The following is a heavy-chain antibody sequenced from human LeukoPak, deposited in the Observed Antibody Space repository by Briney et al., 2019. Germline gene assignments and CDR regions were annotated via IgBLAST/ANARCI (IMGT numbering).Heavy chain of an antibody. J-gene: IGHJ6*02. Sequence: ASVKVSYKASGYTFTSYDINWVRQATGQGLEWMGWMNPNSGNTGYAQNFQGRVTITRDTSASTAYMELSSLRSEDTAVYYCARGVGYNYGLYYQYGMDVWGQGTTVTVSS. CDR1: GYTFTSYD. CDR2: MNPNSGNT. V-gene: IGHV1-8*01. CDR3: ARGVGYNYGLYYQYGMDV. D-gene: IGHD5-18*01.